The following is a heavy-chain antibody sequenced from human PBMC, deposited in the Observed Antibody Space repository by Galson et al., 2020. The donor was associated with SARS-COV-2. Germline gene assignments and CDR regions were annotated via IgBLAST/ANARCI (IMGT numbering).Heavy chain of an antibody. CDR2: IYYSGST. V-gene: IGHV4-31*03. CDR3: ARYRRVLWFGVLLPAPIDTFDI. D-gene: IGHD3-10*01. CDR1: GGSISSGGYY. Sequence: SETLSLTCTVSGGSISSGGYYWSWIRQHPGKGLEWIGYIYYSGSTYYNPSLKSRATISVNTTKNQYSLKLSPVTAADTAVYYSARYRRVLWFGVLLPAPIDTFDIWCQGTMFTVSS. J-gene: IGHJ3*02.